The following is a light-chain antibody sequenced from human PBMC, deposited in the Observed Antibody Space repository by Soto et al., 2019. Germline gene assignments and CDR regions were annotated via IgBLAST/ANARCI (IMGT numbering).Light chain of an antibody. CDR2: DVS. CDR1: SSDVGGYNY. CDR3: SSYTSSGNLVV. Sequence: QSVLTQPASVSGSPGQSITISCTGTSSDVGGYNYVSWYQQHPGKAPKLMIYDVSNRPSGVSNRFSGSKSGNTASLTISGLQAADEADYYCSSYTSSGNLVVFGGGTKLTVL. V-gene: IGLV2-14*01. J-gene: IGLJ2*01.